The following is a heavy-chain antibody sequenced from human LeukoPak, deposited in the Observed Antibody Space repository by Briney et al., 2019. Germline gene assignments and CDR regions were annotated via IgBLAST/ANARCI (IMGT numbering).Heavy chain of an antibody. J-gene: IGHJ3*02. V-gene: IGHV1-46*01. CDR2: INPSGGST. CDR3: ARVLYYYDSSGYHSGAFDI. D-gene: IGHD3-22*01. Sequence: GASVKVSCKASGYTFTSYYMHWVRQAPGQGLEWMGIINPSGGSTSYAQKFQCRVTMTRDMSTSTVYMELSSLRSEDTAVYYCARVLYYYDSSGYHSGAFDIWGQGTMVTVSS. CDR1: GYTFTSYY.